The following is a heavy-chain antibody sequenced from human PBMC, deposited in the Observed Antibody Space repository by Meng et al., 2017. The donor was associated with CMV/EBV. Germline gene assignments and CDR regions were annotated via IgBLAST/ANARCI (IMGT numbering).Heavy chain of an antibody. D-gene: IGHD7-27*01. V-gene: IGHV3-48*03. J-gene: IGHJ6*02. CDR1: GFTFSSYE. Sequence: GESLRLSCAASGFTFSSYEMNWVRQAPGKGLEWVSYISSSGSTIYYADSVKGRFTISRDNAKNSLYLQMNSLRAEDTAVYYCARDGMTGDRDYYYGMDVWGQGTTVTVSS. CDR3: ARDGMTGDRDYYYGMDV. CDR2: ISSSGSTI.